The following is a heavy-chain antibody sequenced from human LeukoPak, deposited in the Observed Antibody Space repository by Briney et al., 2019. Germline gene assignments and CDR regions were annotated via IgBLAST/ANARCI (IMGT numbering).Heavy chain of an antibody. J-gene: IGHJ4*02. CDR2: IGTAGGT. CDR1: GFTFDNYN. V-gene: IGHV3-13*01. D-gene: IGHD1-26*01. Sequence: GGSLRLSCAASGFTFDNYNMNWVRQPTGKGLEWVSAIGTAGGTYYPGSVKGRFTISRENAKNSLYLQMNSLRAGDTAVYYCARGWERGFDYWGQGILVTVSS. CDR3: ARGWERGFDY.